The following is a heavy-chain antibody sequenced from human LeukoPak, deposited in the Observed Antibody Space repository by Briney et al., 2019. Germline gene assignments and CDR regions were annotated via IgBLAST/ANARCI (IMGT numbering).Heavy chain of an antibody. CDR1: GFIFEDYT. CDR2: ISWDGTT. V-gene: IGHV3-43*01. D-gene: IGHD3-22*01. CDR3: VKDLSYESSGSVPDY. J-gene: IGHJ4*01. Sequence: PGGSLILSCAASGFIFEDYTMHWVRQAPGKTLEWVSLISWDGTTYYADSVKGRFTISRDNSKNSLYLQTDTLRSEDTAFYYCVKDLSYESSGSVPDYWGRGTLVTVSS.